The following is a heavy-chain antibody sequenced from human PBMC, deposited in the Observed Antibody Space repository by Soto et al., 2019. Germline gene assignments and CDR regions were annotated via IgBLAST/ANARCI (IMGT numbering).Heavy chain of an antibody. CDR3: ARQYVSAATIPLLSYHY. CDR1: GYSFSAYW. Sequence: GESLTISCKASGYSFSAYWIAWVRQIPGKDLEWMGIIYPDDSNTRYSPSFQGQVTISADKSISTAFLQWSSLKASDTAMYYCARQYVSAATIPLLSYHYWGQGTLVSVSS. D-gene: IGHD5-12*01. CDR2: IYPDDSNT. V-gene: IGHV5-51*01. J-gene: IGHJ4*02.